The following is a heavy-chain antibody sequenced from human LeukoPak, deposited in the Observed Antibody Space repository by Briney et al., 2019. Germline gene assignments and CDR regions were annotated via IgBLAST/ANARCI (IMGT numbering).Heavy chain of an antibody. J-gene: IGHJ4*02. CDR3: ARESYGDGLDY. V-gene: IGHV1-8*01. Sequence: ASVKVSCKASGYTFTSYDINWVRQATGQGLEWMGWMNPNSGNTGYAQKFQGRVTITADESTSTAYMELSSLRSEDTAVYYCARESYGDGLDYWGQGTLVTVSS. D-gene: IGHD4-17*01. CDR2: MNPNSGNT. CDR1: GYTFTSYD.